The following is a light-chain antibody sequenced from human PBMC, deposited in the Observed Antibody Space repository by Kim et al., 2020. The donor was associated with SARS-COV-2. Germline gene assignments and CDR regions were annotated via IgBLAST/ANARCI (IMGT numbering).Light chain of an antibody. V-gene: IGLV1-40*01. CDR3: QSYDSRLHVV. CDR2: ADT. Sequence: GQRVTISCTGSSSNIGAGYNVHWYQQFPRTAPKLLIYADTNRPSGVPDRFSGSRSGTSASLAITGLQAEDEAAYYCQSYDSRLHVVFGGGTQLTVL. J-gene: IGLJ2*01. CDR1: SSNIGAGYN.